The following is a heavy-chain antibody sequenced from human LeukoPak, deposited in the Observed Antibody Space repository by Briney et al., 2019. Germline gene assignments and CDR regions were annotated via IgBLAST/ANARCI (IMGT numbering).Heavy chain of an antibody. CDR2: ICTSGST. D-gene: IGHD5-12*01. J-gene: IGHJ6*03. Sequence: SETLSLTCTVSGGSISSYYWSWIRQPPGKGLEWIGYICTSGSTNYNPSLKSRVTISVDTSKNQFSLKLSSVTAADTAVYYCARHAVVANYYYYYYMDVWGKGTTVTVSS. CDR3: ARHAVVANYYYYYYMDV. V-gene: IGHV4-4*09. CDR1: GGSISSYY.